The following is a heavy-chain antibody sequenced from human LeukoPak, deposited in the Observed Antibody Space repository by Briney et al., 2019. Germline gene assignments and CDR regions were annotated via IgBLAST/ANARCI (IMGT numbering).Heavy chain of an antibody. D-gene: IGHD6-19*01. Sequence: GASVKVSCKASGYTFTSYYMHWVRQAPGQGLEWMGIINPSGGSTSYAQKFQGRVTMTRDTSTSTVCMELSSLRSEDTAVYYCARDRGQWLVQHYYYGMDVWGQGTTVTVSS. CDR3: ARDRGQWLVQHYYYGMDV. CDR1: GYTFTSYY. V-gene: IGHV1-46*01. J-gene: IGHJ6*02. CDR2: INPSGGST.